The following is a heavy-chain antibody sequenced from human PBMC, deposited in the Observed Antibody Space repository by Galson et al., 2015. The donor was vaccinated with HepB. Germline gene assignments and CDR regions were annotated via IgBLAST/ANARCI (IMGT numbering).Heavy chain of an antibody. CDR1: GFSLSTSGMR. J-gene: IGHJ3*02. V-gene: IGHV2-70*04. D-gene: IGHD3-16*02. Sequence: PALVKPTQTLTLTCTFSGFSLSTSGMRVSWIRQPPGKALEWLARIDWDDDKFYSTSLKTRLTISKDTSKNQVVLTMTNMDPVDTATYYCARGRIMITFGGVIVHDDAFDIWGQGTMVTVSS. CDR3: ARGRIMITFGGVIVHDDAFDI. CDR2: IDWDDDK.